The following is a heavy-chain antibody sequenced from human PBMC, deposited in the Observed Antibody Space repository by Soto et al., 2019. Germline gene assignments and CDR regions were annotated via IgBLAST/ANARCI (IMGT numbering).Heavy chain of an antibody. D-gene: IGHD2-15*01. CDR1: GFTFNTYG. V-gene: IGHV3-33*01. J-gene: IGHJ4*02. CDR3: ASNKYGGKDH. CDR2: IWHDGSYK. Sequence: QVQLVASGGGVVQPGRSLRLSCAASGFTFNTYGMHWVRQAPGKGLEWVALIWHDGSYKYYADSVKGRFTISRDNSKNTLYLQMNSLRAEDTAVYYCASNKYGGKDHWGQGTLVTVSS.